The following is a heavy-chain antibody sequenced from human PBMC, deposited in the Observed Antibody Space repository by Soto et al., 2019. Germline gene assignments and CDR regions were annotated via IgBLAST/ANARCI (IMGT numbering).Heavy chain of an antibody. CDR3: ARGRMTTVTFFDY. CDR1: GFTFSSYA. D-gene: IGHD4-17*01. V-gene: IGHV3-30-3*01. J-gene: IGHJ4*02. CDR2: ISYDGSNK. Sequence: PGGSLRLSCAASGFTFSSYAMHWVRQAPGKGLEWVAVISYDGSNKYYADSVKGRFTISRDNSKNTLYLQMNSLRAEDTAVYYCARGRMTTVTFFDYWGQGTLVTVSS.